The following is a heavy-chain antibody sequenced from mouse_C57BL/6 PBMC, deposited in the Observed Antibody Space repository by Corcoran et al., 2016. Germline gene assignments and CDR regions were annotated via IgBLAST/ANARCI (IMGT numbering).Heavy chain of an antibody. CDR1: GYTFTTYG. D-gene: IGHD2-4*01. J-gene: IGHJ2*01. CDR2: INTYSGVP. Sequence: QIQLVQSGPELKKPGETVKISCKASGYTFTTYGMSWVKQAPGKGLKWMGWINTYSGVPTYADDFKGRFAFFLETSASTAYLQINNLKNEDTATYFCARVYYDYDGVFDYWGQGTTLTVSS. V-gene: IGHV9-3*01. CDR3: ARVYYDYDGVFDY.